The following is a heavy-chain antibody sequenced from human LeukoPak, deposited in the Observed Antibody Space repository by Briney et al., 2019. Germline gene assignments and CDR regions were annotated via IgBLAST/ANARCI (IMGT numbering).Heavy chain of an antibody. J-gene: IGHJ4*02. CDR1: GFTVSSNY. D-gene: IGHD5-18*01. CDR3: ARGYSYAHTPFDY. CDR2: IYSGDGT. V-gene: IGHV3-53*01. Sequence: PGRSLRLSCAASGFTVSSNYMSWVRQAPGKGLEWVSVIYSGDGTDYADSVKGRFTISRDNSKNTLFLQMNSLRAEDTAVYYCARGYSYAHTPFDYWGQGTLVTVSS.